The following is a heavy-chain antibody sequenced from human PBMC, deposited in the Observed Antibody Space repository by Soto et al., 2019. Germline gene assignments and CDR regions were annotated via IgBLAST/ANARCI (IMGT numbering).Heavy chain of an antibody. J-gene: IGHJ4*02. CDR1: VYTFSSYT. CDR3: ARWGYDSSGYSNFFDY. Sequence: QVQLVQSGAEVKKPGASVKVSCKASVYTFSSYTISWVRQAPGQGREWMGRIIPIHVIANYAQKVQGRVKITADKSTSTAYMELSRMRSEDTAVYDCARWGYDSSGYSNFFDYWGQGTLVTVSS. D-gene: IGHD3-22*01. CDR2: IIPIHVIA. V-gene: IGHV1-69*02.